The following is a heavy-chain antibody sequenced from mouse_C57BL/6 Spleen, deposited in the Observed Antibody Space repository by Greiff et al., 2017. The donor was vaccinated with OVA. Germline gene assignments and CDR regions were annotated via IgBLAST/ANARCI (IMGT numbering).Heavy chain of an antibody. J-gene: IGHJ3*01. D-gene: IGHD1-1*01. CDR3: THYYGLPGFAY. V-gene: IGHV14-4*01. CDR1: GFNIKDDY. Sequence: VQLKESGAELVRPGASVKLSCTASGFNIKDDYMHWVKQRPEQGLEWIGWIDPENGDTEYASKFQGKATITADTSSNTAYLQLSSLTSEDTAVYYCTHYYGLPGFAYWGQGTLVTVSA. CDR2: IDPENGDT.